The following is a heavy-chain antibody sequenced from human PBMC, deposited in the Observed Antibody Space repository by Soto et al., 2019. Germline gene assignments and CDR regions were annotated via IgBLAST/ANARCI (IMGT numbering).Heavy chain of an antibody. CDR2: ISGGGGGT. CDR3: ASSTVVWFGETDF. J-gene: IGHJ4*02. D-gene: IGHD3-10*01. CDR1: GFTFSNYA. V-gene: IGHV3-23*01. Sequence: GGSLRLSCASSGFTFSNYAMSWVRQAPGKGLEWVSDISGGGGGTNYADSVKGRFTISRDNSRNTLYLQMNTLRAEDTAIYYCASSTVVWFGETDFWGQGTLVTVSS.